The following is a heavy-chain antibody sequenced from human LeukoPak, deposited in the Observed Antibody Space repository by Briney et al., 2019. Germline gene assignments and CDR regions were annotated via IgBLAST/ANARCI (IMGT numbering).Heavy chain of an antibody. J-gene: IGHJ4*02. Sequence: SETLSLTCAVYGGSFSGYYWSWIRQPPGKGLEWIGEINHSGSTNYNPSLKSRVTISVDTSKNQFSLKLSSVTAADTAVYYCAREKYYYDSSGYYGGYWGQGTLVTVSS. CDR3: AREKYYYDSSGYYGGY. CDR2: INHSGST. CDR1: GGSFSGYY. V-gene: IGHV4-34*01. D-gene: IGHD3-22*01.